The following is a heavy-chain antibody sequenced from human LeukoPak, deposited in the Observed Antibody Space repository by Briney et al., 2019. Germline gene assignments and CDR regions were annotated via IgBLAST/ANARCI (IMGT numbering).Heavy chain of an antibody. V-gene: IGHV4-38-2*02. CDR2: IYHSGST. Sequence: PSETLFLTCTVSGYSISSGYYWGWIRQPPGKGLEWIGSIYHSGSTYYNPSLKSRLNISVDTSRNQFSLKLSSVTAADTAVYYCARDRVGATNAFDIWGQGTMVTVSS. D-gene: IGHD1-26*01. CDR3: ARDRVGATNAFDI. J-gene: IGHJ3*02. CDR1: GYSISSGYY.